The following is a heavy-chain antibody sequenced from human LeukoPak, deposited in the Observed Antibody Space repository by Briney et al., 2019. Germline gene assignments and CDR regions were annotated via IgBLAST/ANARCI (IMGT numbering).Heavy chain of an antibody. J-gene: IGHJ6*02. V-gene: IGHV3-21*01. Sequence: GGSLRLSCAASGFTFSSYSMNWVRQAPGKGLEWVSSISSSSSYIYYADSVKGRFTISRDNAKNSLYLQMNSLRAEDTAVYYCASSMIVVVNSMDVWGQGTTVTASS. CDR2: ISSSSSYI. CDR3: ASSMIVVVNSMDV. D-gene: IGHD3-22*01. CDR1: GFTFSSYS.